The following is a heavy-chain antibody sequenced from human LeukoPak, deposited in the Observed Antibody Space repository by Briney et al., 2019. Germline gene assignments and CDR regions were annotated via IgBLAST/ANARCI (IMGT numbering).Heavy chain of an antibody. CDR3: ARVVTYCSSTSCYSGYFDY. D-gene: IGHD2-2*01. J-gene: IGHJ4*02. CDR2: IDHSGST. V-gene: IGHV4-34*01. Sequence: SETLSLTCAVYGGSFSGYYWSWIRQPPGKGLEWIGEIDHSGSTNYNPSLKSRVTISVDTSKNQFSLQLSSVTAADTAVYYCARVVTYCSSTSCYSGYFDYWGQGTLVTVSS. CDR1: GGSFSGYY.